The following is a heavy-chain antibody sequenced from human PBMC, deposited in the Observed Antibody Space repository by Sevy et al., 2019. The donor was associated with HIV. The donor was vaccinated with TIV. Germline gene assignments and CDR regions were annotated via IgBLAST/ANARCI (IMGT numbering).Heavy chain of an antibody. Sequence: GGSLRLSCAASGFTLNKAWMNWVRQAPGKGLEWVGRIKSETDGGTTDYAEPVKGRFSISRDDSKNTLYLQMNSLKIEDTAVYYCSMEDGYNYFDYWVQGALVTVSS. V-gene: IGHV3-15*07. CDR2: IKSETDGGTT. CDR3: SMEDGYNYFDY. D-gene: IGHD5-12*01. J-gene: IGHJ4*02. CDR1: GFTLNKAW.